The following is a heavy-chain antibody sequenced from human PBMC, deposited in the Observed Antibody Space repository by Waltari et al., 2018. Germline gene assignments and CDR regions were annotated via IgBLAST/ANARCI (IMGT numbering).Heavy chain of an antibody. J-gene: IGHJ6*02. CDR3: ARALSGFGELLSDYYGMDV. CDR2: IYPGDSDT. D-gene: IGHD3-10*01. Sequence: EVQLVQSGAEVKRPGESLKISCKGSGYSFTSYWIGWARQLPGTGREWMGVIYPGDSDTRDRPSFQGQVTISADKSISTAYLQWSSLKASDTAMYYCARALSGFGELLSDYYGMDVWGQGTTVTVSS. V-gene: IGHV5-51*01. CDR1: GYSFTSYW.